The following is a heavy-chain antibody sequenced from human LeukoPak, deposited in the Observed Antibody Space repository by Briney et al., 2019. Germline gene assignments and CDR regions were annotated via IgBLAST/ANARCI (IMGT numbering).Heavy chain of an antibody. CDR1: GFTFSSYA. Sequence: GGSLRLSCAASGFTFSSYAMSWVRQAPGEGLEWVSAISGSGGSTYYADSVKGRFTISRDNSKNTLYMQMNSLRAEDTAVNYCAKDADSGSYFVYWGQGTLVTVSS. V-gene: IGHV3-23*01. J-gene: IGHJ4*02. CDR2: ISGSGGST. D-gene: IGHD1-26*01. CDR3: AKDADSGSYFVY.